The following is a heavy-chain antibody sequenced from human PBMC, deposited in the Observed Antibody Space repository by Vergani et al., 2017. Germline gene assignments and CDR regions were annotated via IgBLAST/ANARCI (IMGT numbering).Heavy chain of an antibody. Sequence: QVQLQQWGAGLLKPSETLSLTCAVYGGSFSGYYWSWIRQPPGKGLAWIGEINHSGSTNYNPSLKSRVTISVDTSKNQFSLKLSSVTAAATAVYYCASMRVVAASPFDYWGQGTLVTVSS. J-gene: IGHJ4*02. D-gene: IGHD2-15*01. V-gene: IGHV4-34*01. CDR1: GGSFSGYY. CDR3: ASMRVVAASPFDY. CDR2: INHSGST.